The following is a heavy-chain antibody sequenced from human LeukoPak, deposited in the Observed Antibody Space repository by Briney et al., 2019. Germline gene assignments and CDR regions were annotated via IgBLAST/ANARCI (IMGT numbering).Heavy chain of an antibody. CDR1: GGSISSSSYY. Sequence: PSETLSLTCTVSGGSISSSSYYWGWIRQPPGKGLEWIGSIYYSGSTYYNPSLKSRVTISVDTSKNQFSLKLSSVTAADTAVYYCAREAGSSGLGTAYWGQGTLVTVSS. D-gene: IGHD3-22*01. CDR3: AREAGSSGLGTAY. CDR2: IYYSGST. V-gene: IGHV4-39*07. J-gene: IGHJ4*02.